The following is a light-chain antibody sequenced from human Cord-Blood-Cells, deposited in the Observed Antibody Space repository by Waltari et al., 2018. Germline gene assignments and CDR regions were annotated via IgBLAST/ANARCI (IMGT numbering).Light chain of an antibody. CDR2: EGS. V-gene: IGLV2-23*01. CDR1: SSDVGSYNL. Sequence: QSALTQPASVSGSPGQSITISCTGTSSDVGSYNLVSWYQQHPGKAPELKSYEGSKRPSGVSNRFAGSKSGNRASLTISGLQAEDEADYYCCSYAGSSTWVFGGGTKLTVL. J-gene: IGLJ3*02. CDR3: CSYAGSSTWV.